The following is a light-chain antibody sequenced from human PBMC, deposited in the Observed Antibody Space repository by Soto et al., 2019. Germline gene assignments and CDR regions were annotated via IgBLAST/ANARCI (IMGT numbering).Light chain of an antibody. CDR1: QSISSY. Sequence: DIQMTQSPSSLSASVGDRVTITCRASQSISSYLNWYQQKPGKAPKLLIYAASSLQSGVPSRFSGSGSGTDFTLTISSLQPEDFATYYCQQIYSTGTFGQGTKVEIK. CDR3: QQIYSTGT. J-gene: IGKJ1*01. CDR2: AAS. V-gene: IGKV1-39*01.